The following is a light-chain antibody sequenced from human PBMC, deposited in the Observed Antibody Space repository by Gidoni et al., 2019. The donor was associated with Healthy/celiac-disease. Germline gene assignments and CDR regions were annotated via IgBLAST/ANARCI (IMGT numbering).Light chain of an antibody. CDR1: QSVSSY. CDR3: QQRSNWRET. Sequence: EMVFTQSPATLSLSPGERATLSCRASQSVSSYLAWYQQKPGQAPRLLIYDASNRATGIPARFSGSGSGTDFTLTISSLEPEDFAVYYCQQRSNWRETFGQGTKVEIK. V-gene: IGKV3-11*01. J-gene: IGKJ1*01. CDR2: DAS.